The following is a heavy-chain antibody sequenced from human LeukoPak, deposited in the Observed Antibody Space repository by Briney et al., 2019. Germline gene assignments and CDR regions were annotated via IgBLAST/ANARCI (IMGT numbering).Heavy chain of an antibody. CDR3: ARRMATVTDAFDI. D-gene: IGHD5-24*01. J-gene: IGHJ3*02. CDR1: GDSLTSHF. V-gene: IGHV4-59*08. CDR2: VFHSGTT. Sequence: SETLSLTCNVSGDSLTSHFWSWIRQTPGKGLEWIGYVFHSGTTNYSPSLESRVTISLDTSKKQFYLRLASVTAADNAVYYCARRMATVTDAFDIWGRGTMVSVSS.